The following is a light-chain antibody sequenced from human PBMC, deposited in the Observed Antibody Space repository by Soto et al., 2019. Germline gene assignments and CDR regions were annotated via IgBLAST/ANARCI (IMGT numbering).Light chain of an antibody. CDR3: QQYGSSPET. J-gene: IGKJ1*01. CDR2: GAS. Sequence: EIVLTQSPGTLSLSPGERATLSCRASQSVSSSYLAWYQQKPGQAPRLLIYGASSRATGIPDRFSGSGSGTDFTLTISRLEPEDFAVYYCQQYGSSPETLGQGTEVDIK. V-gene: IGKV3-20*01. CDR1: QSVSSSY.